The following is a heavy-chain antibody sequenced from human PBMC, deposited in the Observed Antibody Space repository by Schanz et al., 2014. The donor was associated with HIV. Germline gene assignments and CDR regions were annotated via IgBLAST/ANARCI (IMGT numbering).Heavy chain of an antibody. D-gene: IGHD3-9*01. CDR2: INPNSGGT. CDR3: AREKVGILADYTPNGMDV. J-gene: IGHJ6*02. Sequence: QVQLVQSGAEVKKPGASVKVSCKAPGHPFTGYYIHWVRQAPGQGLEGMGWINPNSGGTNYAPKFQGRVTMTRDTSVSTAYMELSRLTSDDTAMYYCAREKVGILADYTPNGMDVWGQGTTVTVSS. CDR1: GHPFTGYY. V-gene: IGHV1-2*02.